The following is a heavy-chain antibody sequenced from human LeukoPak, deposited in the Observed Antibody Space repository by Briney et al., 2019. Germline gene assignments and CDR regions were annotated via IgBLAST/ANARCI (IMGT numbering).Heavy chain of an antibody. V-gene: IGHV4-59*01. CDR3: ARDLPYSSGWSDAFDI. CDR1: GDSISSYY. D-gene: IGHD6-19*01. Sequence: SETLSLTCTVSGDSISSYYWSWIRQPPGKGLEWIGYIYYSGSTNYNPSLKSRVTISVDTSKNQFSLKLSSVTAADTAVYYCARDLPYSSGWSDAFDIWGQGTMVTVSS. J-gene: IGHJ3*02. CDR2: IYYSGST.